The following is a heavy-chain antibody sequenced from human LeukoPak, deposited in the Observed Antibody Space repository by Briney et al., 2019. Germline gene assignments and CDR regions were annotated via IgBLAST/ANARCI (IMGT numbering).Heavy chain of an antibody. J-gene: IGHJ5*02. CDR1: GYTFTEYY. CDR3: VRDIAPIGSWWFDP. CDR2: INPYSGDT. D-gene: IGHD2-15*01. Sequence: ASVKVSCKASGYTFTEYYMHWLRQAPGLVFEWMGSINPYSGDTYYSPEFQGRVTLTRDTSIKTAYMEMNSLKSDDTAVYYCVRDIAPIGSWWFDPWGQGTLIIVSS. V-gene: IGHV1-2*02.